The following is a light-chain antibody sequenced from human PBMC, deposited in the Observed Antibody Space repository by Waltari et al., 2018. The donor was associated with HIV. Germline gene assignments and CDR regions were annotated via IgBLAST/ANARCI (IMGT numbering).Light chain of an antibody. Sequence: NFLLTQPHSVSESPGKTVTISCPRSSGDIADKSLQWYHQRPGSAPNTFTYDNGRRPSGFPDRFSGSIDRSSNSASLTISGLQTEDEADYFCQSYDTSRQVVFGGGTRLTVL. V-gene: IGLV6-57*03. CDR3: QSYDTSRQVV. CDR1: SGDIADKS. CDR2: DNG. J-gene: IGLJ3*02.